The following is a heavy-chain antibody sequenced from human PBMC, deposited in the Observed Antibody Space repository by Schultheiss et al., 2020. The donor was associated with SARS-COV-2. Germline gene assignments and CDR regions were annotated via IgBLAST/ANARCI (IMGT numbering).Heavy chain of an antibody. CDR3: ARGGYCSSTSCYIDRIFDY. V-gene: IGHV3-33*01. CDR2: IYYDGSNK. Sequence: GGSLRLSCAASEFTFSTYGMHWVRQAPGKGLEWVAVIYYDGSNKYYADSVKGRFTISRDNSKNTLYLQMNSLRAEDTAVYYCARGGYCSSTSCYIDRIFDYWGQGTLVTVSS. J-gene: IGHJ4*02. CDR1: EFTFSTYG. D-gene: IGHD2-2*02.